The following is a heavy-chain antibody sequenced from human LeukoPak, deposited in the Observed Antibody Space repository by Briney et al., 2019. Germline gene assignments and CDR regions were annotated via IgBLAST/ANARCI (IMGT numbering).Heavy chain of an antibody. J-gene: IGHJ5*02. V-gene: IGHV4-61*05. Sequence: SETLSLTCTVSGGSISSSGYYWGWIRQPPGKGLEWIGYIYYSGSTNYNPSLKSRVTISVDTSKNQFSLKLSSVTAADTAVYYCAGIVVVPASANWFDPWGQGTLVTVSS. CDR1: GGSISSSGYY. D-gene: IGHD2-2*01. CDR3: AGIVVVPASANWFDP. CDR2: IYYSGST.